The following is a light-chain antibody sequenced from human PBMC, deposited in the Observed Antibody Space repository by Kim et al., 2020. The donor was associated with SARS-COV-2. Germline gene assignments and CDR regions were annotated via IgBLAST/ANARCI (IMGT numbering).Light chain of an antibody. CDR3: QKYNSAPRT. CDR1: QGISNY. J-gene: IGKJ1*01. Sequence: ASVGDRVTIACRASQGISNYLAWDQQKPGKVPKLLIYAASTLQSGVPSRFSGSGSGTDFTLTISSLQPEDVATYYCQKYNSAPRTFGQGTKVDIK. CDR2: AAS. V-gene: IGKV1-27*01.